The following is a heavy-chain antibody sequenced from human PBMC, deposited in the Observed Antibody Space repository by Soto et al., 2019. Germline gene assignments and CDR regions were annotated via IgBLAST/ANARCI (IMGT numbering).Heavy chain of an antibody. CDR1: GFTFSSYA. V-gene: IGHV3-23*01. CDR2: ISDSGGST. Sequence: GGSLRLSCAASGFTFSSYAMSWFRQAPGKGLERVSAISDSGGSTYYADSVKGRFTISRDNSKNTLYLQMNSLRAEDTAVYYCAKDRSGDPYYYYGMDVWGQGTTVTVSS. CDR3: AKDRSGDPYYYYGMDV. D-gene: IGHD3-10*01. J-gene: IGHJ6*02.